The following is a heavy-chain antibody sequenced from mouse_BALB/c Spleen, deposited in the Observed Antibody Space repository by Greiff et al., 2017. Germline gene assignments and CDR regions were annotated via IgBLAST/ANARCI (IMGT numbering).Heavy chain of an antibody. J-gene: IGHJ3*01. D-gene: IGHD2-10*02. CDR3: APYGNAWFAY. Sequence: AAELARPGASVKMSCKASGYTFTSYTMHWVKQRPGQGLEWIGYINPSSGYTEYNQKFKDKTTLTADKSSSTAYMQLSSLTSEDSAVYYCAPYGNAWFAYWGQGTLVTVSA. V-gene: IGHV1-4*02. CDR2: INPSSGYT. CDR1: GYTFTSYT.